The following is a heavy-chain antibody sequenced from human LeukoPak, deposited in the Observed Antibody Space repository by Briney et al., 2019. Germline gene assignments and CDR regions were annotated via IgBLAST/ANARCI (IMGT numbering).Heavy chain of an antibody. Sequence: SETLSLTCTVSGGSISSGGYYWSWIRQHPGKGLEWIGYIYYSGSTYYNPSLKSRVTISVDTSKNQFSLKLSSVTAADTAVYYCARAVEKAAVTTTLFDYWGQGTLVIVSS. CDR1: GGSISSGGYY. CDR3: ARAVEKAAVTTTLFDY. J-gene: IGHJ4*02. CDR2: IYYSGST. D-gene: IGHD4-17*01. V-gene: IGHV4-31*03.